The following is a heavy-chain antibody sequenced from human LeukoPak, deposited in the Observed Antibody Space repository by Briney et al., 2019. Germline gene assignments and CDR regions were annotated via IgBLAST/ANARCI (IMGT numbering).Heavy chain of an antibody. CDR1: GFTFTTYT. D-gene: IGHD6-13*01. CDR3: AKDRAGPPWAD. CDR2: INNNGGDT. Sequence: PGGSLRLSCVASGFTFTTYTMTWVRQAPGKGLECVSTINNNGGDTYYADSVKGRFTISRDNSKNTLYLQMDSLRAEDTAIYYCAKDRAGPPWADSGQGTLVTMSS. V-gene: IGHV3-23*01. J-gene: IGHJ4*01.